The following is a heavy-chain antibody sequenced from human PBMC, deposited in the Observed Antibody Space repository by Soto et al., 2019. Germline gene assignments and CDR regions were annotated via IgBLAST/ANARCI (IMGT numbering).Heavy chain of an antibody. Sequence: ASVKGSCKASGYTFTSYYMHWVRHAPGQGLEWMGIINPSGGSTSYAQKFQGRVTMTRDTSTSTVYMELSSLRSEDTAVYYCARKDCSSTSCYAFDIWGQGTMVTVSS. CDR3: ARKDCSSTSCYAFDI. CDR2: INPSGGST. CDR1: GYTFTSYY. V-gene: IGHV1-46*01. J-gene: IGHJ3*02. D-gene: IGHD2-2*01.